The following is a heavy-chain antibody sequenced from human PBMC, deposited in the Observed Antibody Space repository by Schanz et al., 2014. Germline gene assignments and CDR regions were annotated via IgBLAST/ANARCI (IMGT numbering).Heavy chain of an antibody. CDR3: ARQGDVYRLDY. CDR2: IYHSGSP. J-gene: IGHJ4*02. CDR1: GASISFYD. D-gene: IGHD1-26*01. V-gene: IGHV4-59*08. Sequence: QVQLQESGPGLVKPSETLSLTCTVSGASISFYDWNWIRQSPGKGLEWIGYIYHSGSPIYNPSLQSRATISKDTPKTQFSLKMGSVTAADTAMYFCARQGDVYRLDYWGQGTLVTVTS.